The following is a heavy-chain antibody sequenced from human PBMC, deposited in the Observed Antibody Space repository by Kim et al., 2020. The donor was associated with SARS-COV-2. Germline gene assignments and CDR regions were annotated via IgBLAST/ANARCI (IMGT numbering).Heavy chain of an antibody. CDR3: AREGEWVTMIVGDGAFDI. CDR2: INPNSGGT. V-gene: IGHV1-2*04. J-gene: IGHJ3*02. D-gene: IGHD3-22*01. CDR1: GYTFTGYY. Sequence: ASVKVSCKASGYTFTGYYMHWVRQAPGQGLEWMGWINPNSGGTNYAQKFQGWVTMTRDTSISTAYMELSRLRSDDTAVYYCAREGEWVTMIVGDGAFDIWGQGTMVTVSS.